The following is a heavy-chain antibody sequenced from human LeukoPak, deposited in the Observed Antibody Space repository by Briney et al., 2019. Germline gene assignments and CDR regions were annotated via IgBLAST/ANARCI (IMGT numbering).Heavy chain of an antibody. J-gene: IGHJ4*02. CDR2: ISWNSGSI. CDR3: AKGDAYSSGFDY. Sequence: GGSLRLSCAASGFTFDDYAMHWVRQAPGKGLEWVSGISWNSGSIGYADSVKGRFTISRDNAKNSLYLQMNSLRAEDTALYYCAKGDAYSSGFDYRGQGTLVTVSS. V-gene: IGHV3-9*01. D-gene: IGHD6-19*01. CDR1: GFTFDDYA.